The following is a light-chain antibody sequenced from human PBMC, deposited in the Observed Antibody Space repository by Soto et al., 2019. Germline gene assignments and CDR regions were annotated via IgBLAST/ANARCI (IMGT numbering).Light chain of an antibody. CDR3: VSYTRSTTYV. Sequence: QSVLTQPASVSGSPGQSITISCTGTISDVGGNDYVSWYQQHPGKAPKVIIYDVSYRPSGISNRFSGSKSGNTASLVISGLQAEDEAKYYCVSYTRSTTYVFGTGTKVTGL. J-gene: IGLJ1*01. CDR2: DVS. CDR1: ISDVGGNDY. V-gene: IGLV2-14*03.